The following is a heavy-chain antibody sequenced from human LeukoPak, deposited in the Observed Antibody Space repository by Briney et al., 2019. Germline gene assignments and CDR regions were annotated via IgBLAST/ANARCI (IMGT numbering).Heavy chain of an antibody. V-gene: IGHV3-23*01. CDR2: ISGSGSDT. J-gene: IGHJ3*02. Sequence: GGSLRLSCAASGFTFSSYAMSWVRQAPGKGLEWVSAISGSGSDTEYADSVKGRFTISRDNSENTLYLQMSSLRVEDTAVYYCAKCSATCYANAFDIWGQGTMVTVSS. CDR1: GFTFSSYA. CDR3: AKCSATCYANAFDI. D-gene: IGHD2-2*01.